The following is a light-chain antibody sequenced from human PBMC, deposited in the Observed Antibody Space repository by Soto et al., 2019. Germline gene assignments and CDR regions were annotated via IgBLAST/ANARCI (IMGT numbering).Light chain of an antibody. CDR2: GAS. CDR3: QQYNNWPRVFT. CDR1: QSVSSN. Sequence: EIVMTQSPATLSVSPGERATLACRASQSVSSNLAWYQQKPGQAPRLLIYGASTRATGIPARFSGSGSGTEFTLTISSLQSEDSAVYYCQQYNNWPRVFTFGPGTKVDIK. J-gene: IGKJ3*01. V-gene: IGKV3-15*01.